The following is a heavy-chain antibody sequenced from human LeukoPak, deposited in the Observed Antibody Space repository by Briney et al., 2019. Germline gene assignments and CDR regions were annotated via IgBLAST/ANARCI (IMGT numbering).Heavy chain of an antibody. CDR1: GGSFSGYY. J-gene: IGHJ4*02. V-gene: IGHV4-34*01. Sequence: PSETLSLTCAVYGGSFSGYYWSWIRQPPGKGLEWIGEINHSGSTNYNPSLKSRVTISVDTSKNQFSLKLSSVTAADTAVYYCARDRYSYGYLYYFDYWGQGTLVTVSS. D-gene: IGHD5-18*01. CDR3: ARDRYSYGYLYYFDY. CDR2: INHSGST.